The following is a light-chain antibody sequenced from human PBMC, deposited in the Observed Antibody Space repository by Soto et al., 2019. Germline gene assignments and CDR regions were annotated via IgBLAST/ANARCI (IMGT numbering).Light chain of an antibody. J-gene: IGKJ1*01. Sequence: EIVLTQSPATLSLSPGERATLSCRASQSVSSYLAWYQQKPGQAPRLLIYDASNRATGIPARFSGSGSGTDFTLTISSLEPEDFAGYSYQQRSNWSWTFGQGTKVEIE. CDR1: QSVSSY. CDR2: DAS. V-gene: IGKV3-11*01. CDR3: QQRSNWSWT.